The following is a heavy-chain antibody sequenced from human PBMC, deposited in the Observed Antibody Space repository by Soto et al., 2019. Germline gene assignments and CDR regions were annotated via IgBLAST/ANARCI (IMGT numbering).Heavy chain of an antibody. CDR1: GGTFNNYA. Sequence: QVQLVQSGAEVKRPESSMKVSCKPSGGTFNNYAINWVRQAPGQVREWMGAIIPISGTTQYAQKFQARVTITADNSTITVYMDLSSLRSEDTAVYYCARWGGLSCSGDVYFKKPFDSWGQGTLVTVSS. CDR2: IIPISGTT. D-gene: IGHD2-15*01. J-gene: IGHJ4*02. CDR3: ARWGGLSCSGDVYFKKPFDS. V-gene: IGHV1-69*06.